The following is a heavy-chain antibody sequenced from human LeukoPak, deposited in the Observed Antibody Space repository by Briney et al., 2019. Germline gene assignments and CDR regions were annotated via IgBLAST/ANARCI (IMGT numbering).Heavy chain of an antibody. J-gene: IGHJ6*02. Sequence: GGSLRLSCAAAGFTFSSYAMSWVRQAPGKGLEWVSAISGSGGSTYYADSVKGRFTISRDNSKNTLYLQMNSLRAEDTAVYYCAKDLLLRPAAAGTESYYYGMDVWGQGTTVTVSS. CDR3: AKDLLLRPAAAGTESYYYGMDV. V-gene: IGHV3-23*01. CDR1: GFTFSSYA. CDR2: ISGSGGST. D-gene: IGHD6-13*01.